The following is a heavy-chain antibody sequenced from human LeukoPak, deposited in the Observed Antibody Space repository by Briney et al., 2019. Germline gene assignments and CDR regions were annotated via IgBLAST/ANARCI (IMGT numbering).Heavy chain of an antibody. CDR1: GGSILDSTYY. CDR3: ARQSSGYYYGWFDP. Sequence: PSETLSLTCTVSGGSILDSTYYWAWIRQPPGKGLEWIATIFYNGNTHYNPSLKSRVTMSVDTVKNQFSLNLNSGTAADTAVYYYARQSSGYYYGWFDPWGQGNLVTVSS. J-gene: IGHJ5*02. V-gene: IGHV4-39*01. CDR2: IFYNGNT. D-gene: IGHD3-22*01.